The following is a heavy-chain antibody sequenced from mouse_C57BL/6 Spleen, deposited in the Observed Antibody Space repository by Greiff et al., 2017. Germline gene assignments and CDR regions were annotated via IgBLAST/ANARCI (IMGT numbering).Heavy chain of an antibody. CDR1: GYTFTTYP. D-gene: IGHD2-3*01. CDR3: ARRAYDGYYVPYFDY. CDR2: FHPYNDDT. Sequence: VKLMESGAELVKPGASVKMSCKASGYTFTTYPIEWMKQNHGKSLEWIGNFHPYNDDTKYNEKFKGKATLTVEKSSSTVYLELSRLTSDDSAVYYCARRAYDGYYVPYFDYWGQGTTLTVSS. V-gene: IGHV1-47*01. J-gene: IGHJ2*01.